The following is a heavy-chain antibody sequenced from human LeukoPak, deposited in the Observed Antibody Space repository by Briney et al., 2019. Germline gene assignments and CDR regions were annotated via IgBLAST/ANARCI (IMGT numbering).Heavy chain of an antibody. CDR3: ARDTPLDY. J-gene: IGHJ4*02. Sequence: PSETLSLTCTVSGYSISSGYYWGWIRQPPGKGLEWIGSIYHSGSTYYDPSLKSRVTISVDTSKNQFSLKLSSVTAADTAVYYCARDTPLDYWGQGTLVTVSS. CDR2: IYHSGST. V-gene: IGHV4-38-2*02. CDR1: GYSISSGYY.